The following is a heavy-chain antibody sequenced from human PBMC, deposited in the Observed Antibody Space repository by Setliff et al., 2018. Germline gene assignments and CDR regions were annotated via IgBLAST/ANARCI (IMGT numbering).Heavy chain of an antibody. D-gene: IGHD7-27*01. J-gene: IGHJ4*02. V-gene: IGHV4-61*02. CDR2: IHASGSP. CDR3: AKFGPLDLTGDWAFDN. Sequence: SETLSLTCTVSGGSITSGSFYWSWIRQPAGKKLEWIGRIHASGSPDYNPSFKSRVTISVDTSKKQFSLKLSSVTAADTAVYYCAKFGPLDLTGDWAFDNWGQGTLVTAPQ. CDR1: GGSITSGSFY.